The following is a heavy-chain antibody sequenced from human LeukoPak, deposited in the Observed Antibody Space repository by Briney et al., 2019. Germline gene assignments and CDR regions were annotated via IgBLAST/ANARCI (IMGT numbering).Heavy chain of an antibody. CDR3: ARDYVGVAGTFDY. V-gene: IGHV4-61*05. J-gene: IGHJ4*02. CDR1: GGSISSSSYY. CDR2: IYYSGST. D-gene: IGHD6-19*01. Sequence: SETLSLTCTVSGGSISSSSYYWGWIRQPPGKGLEWIGYIYYSGSTNYNPSLKSRVTISIDTSKNQFSLKLSSVTAADTAVYYCARDYVGVAGTFDYWGQGTLVTVSS.